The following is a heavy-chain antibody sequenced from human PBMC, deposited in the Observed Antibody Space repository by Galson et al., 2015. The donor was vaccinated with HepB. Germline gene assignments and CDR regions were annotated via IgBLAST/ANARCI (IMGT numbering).Heavy chain of an antibody. CDR3: ARFIRFLEWSGRRDFYYGMDV. V-gene: IGHV4-4*02. D-gene: IGHD3-3*01. J-gene: IGHJ6*02. CDR1: GGSISTSSW. CDR2: IFHSGTT. Sequence: ETLSLTCAVSGGSISTSSWRTWVRQSLGEGLEWIGEIFHSGTTNYNPSLKSRGHISVDKSKNQFSLKLRSVTAADTAVYYCARFIRFLEWSGRRDFYYGMDVWGQGTTVTVSS.